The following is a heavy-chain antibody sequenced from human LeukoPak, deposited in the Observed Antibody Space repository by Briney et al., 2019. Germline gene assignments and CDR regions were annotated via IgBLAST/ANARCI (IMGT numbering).Heavy chain of an antibody. CDR1: GFTFSSYA. D-gene: IGHD1-14*01. CDR2: VGIAGDT. V-gene: IGHV3-13*01. CDR3: AREGRMGTADAFDV. J-gene: IGHJ3*01. Sequence: GGSLRLSCAASGFTFSSYAMSWVRQAPGKGLEWVSAVGIAGDTFYAGSVKGRLSISRDNAEISLFLQMNSLRAGDTAVDYCAREGRMGTADAFDVWGQGTMVTVSS.